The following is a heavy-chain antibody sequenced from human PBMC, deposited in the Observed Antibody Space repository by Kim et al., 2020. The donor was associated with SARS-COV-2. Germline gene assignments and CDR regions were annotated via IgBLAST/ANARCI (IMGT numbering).Heavy chain of an antibody. J-gene: IGHJ6*02. CDR3: ARGVWIFGVSHRPIYYYGMDV. CDR1: GGSFSGYY. D-gene: IGHD3-3*01. Sequence: SETLSLTCAVYGGSFSGYYWSWIRQPPGKGLEWIGEINHSGSTNYNPSLKSRVTISVDTSKNQFSLKLSSVTAADTAVYYCARGVWIFGVSHRPIYYYGMDVWGQGTTVTVPS. CDR2: INHSGST. V-gene: IGHV4-34*01.